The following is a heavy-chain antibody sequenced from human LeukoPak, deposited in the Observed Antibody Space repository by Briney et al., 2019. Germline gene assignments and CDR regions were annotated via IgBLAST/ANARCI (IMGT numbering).Heavy chain of an antibody. Sequence: QSGGSLRLSCAASGFTFSSYSMNWVRQAPGKGLEWVSIISLDGSTEFYADSVKGRFTISRDTASNTMHLEMNNLRIEDTAVYYCMRDYMGWFDPWGQGSLVTVSS. D-gene: IGHD3-10*01. CDR3: MRDYMGWFDP. CDR1: GFTFSSYS. CDR2: ISLDGSTE. J-gene: IGHJ5*02. V-gene: IGHV3-30-3*01.